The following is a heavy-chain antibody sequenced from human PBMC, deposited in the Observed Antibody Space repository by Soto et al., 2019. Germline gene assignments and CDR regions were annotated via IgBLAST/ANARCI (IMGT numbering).Heavy chain of an antibody. CDR2: ISSGSNTI. CDR3: ARRGGAWLLLPFDV. Sequence: PGGSLRLSCAASGFTFSSQNMNWVRQAPGKGLEWLPYISSGSNTIYYADSVKGRFTISRDNAKNSLYLQMNSLRDEDTAVYYCARRGGAWLLLPFDVWGQGTMVTVSS. CDR1: GFTFSSQN. D-gene: IGHD3-22*01. V-gene: IGHV3-48*02. J-gene: IGHJ3*01.